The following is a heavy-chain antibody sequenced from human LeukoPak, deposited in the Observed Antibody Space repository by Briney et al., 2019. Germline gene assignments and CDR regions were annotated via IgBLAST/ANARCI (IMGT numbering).Heavy chain of an antibody. J-gene: IGHJ5*02. Sequence: GGSLGLSCAASGFTFSSYAMSWVRQAPGKGLEWVSAISGSGGSTYYADSVKGRFTISRDNSKNTLYLQMNSLRAEDTAVYYCAKGGIRIAARRTPNWFDPWGQGTLVTVSS. CDR3: AKGGIRIAARRTPNWFDP. D-gene: IGHD6-6*01. CDR1: GFTFSSYA. V-gene: IGHV3-23*01. CDR2: ISGSGGST.